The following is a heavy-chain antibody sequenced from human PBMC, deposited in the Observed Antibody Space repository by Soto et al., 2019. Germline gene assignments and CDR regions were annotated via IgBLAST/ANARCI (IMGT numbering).Heavy chain of an antibody. Sequence: SETLSLTCTVSGGSISSYYWSWIRQPPGKGLEWIGYIYYSGSTNYNPSLKSRVTISVDTSKNQFSLKLSSVTAADTAVDYCGRGGITSIWGLFNMGGKGKMVPFS. J-gene: IGHJ3*02. CDR3: GRGGITSIWGLFNM. V-gene: IGHV4-59*01. CDR1: GGSISSYY. D-gene: IGHD3-16*01. CDR2: IYYSGST.